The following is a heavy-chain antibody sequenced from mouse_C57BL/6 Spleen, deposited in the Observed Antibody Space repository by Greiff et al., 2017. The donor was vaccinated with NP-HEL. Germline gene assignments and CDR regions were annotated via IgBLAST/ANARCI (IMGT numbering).Heavy chain of an antibody. D-gene: IGHD2-5*01. CDR3: ARTYYSNYAYAMDY. J-gene: IGHJ4*01. V-gene: IGHV1-76*01. CDR1: GYTFTDYY. CDR2: IYPGSGNT. Sequence: VQLVESGAELVRPGASVKLSCKASGYTFTDYYINWVKQRPGQGLEWIARIYPGSGNTYYNEKFKGKATLTAEKSSSTAYMQLSSLTSEDSAVYFCARTYYSNYAYAMDYWGQGTSVTVSS.